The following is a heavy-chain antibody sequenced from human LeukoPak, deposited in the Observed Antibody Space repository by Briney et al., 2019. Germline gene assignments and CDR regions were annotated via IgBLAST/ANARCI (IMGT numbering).Heavy chain of an antibody. CDR2: IYYSGCT. D-gene: IGHD1-26*01. Sequence: SETLSLTRTVCRCSLSRYYWRWLRPPPGKGREGIGYIYYSGCTNHKPPLKSRVTISEDTSKNQFSLTMSPVTAADMAVYYCAGGVPDTHYYGMDVWGKGTTVTVPS. J-gene: IGHJ6*04. V-gene: IGHV4-59*01. CDR1: RCSLSRYY. CDR3: AGGVPDTHYYGMDV.